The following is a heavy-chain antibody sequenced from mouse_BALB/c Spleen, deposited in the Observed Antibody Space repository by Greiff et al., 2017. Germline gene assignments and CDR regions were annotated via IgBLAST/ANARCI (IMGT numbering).Heavy chain of an antibody. CDR3: AKGYDPSTYYFDY. V-gene: IGHV1S29*02. CDR2: IYPYNGGT. J-gene: IGHJ2*01. D-gene: IGHD2-3*01. Sequence: VQLKESGPELVKPGASVKISCKASGYTFTDYNMHWVKQSHGKSLEWIGYIYPYNGGTGYNQKFKSKATLTVDNSSSTAYMELRSLTSEDSAVYYCAKGYDPSTYYFDYWGQGTTLTVSS. CDR1: GYTFTDYN.